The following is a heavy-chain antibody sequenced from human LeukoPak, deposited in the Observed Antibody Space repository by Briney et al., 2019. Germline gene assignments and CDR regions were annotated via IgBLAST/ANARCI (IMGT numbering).Heavy chain of an antibody. Sequence: SETLSLTCTVSGGSISSSSYYWGWIRQPPGKGLEWIWSIYYSGSTYYNPSLKSRVTISVDTSKNQFSLKLSSVTAADAAVYYCAREPYYYDSSGGVFDYWGQGTLVTVSS. CDR3: AREPYYYDSSGGVFDY. J-gene: IGHJ4*02. CDR1: GGSISSSSYY. CDR2: IYYSGST. V-gene: IGHV4-39*07. D-gene: IGHD3-22*01.